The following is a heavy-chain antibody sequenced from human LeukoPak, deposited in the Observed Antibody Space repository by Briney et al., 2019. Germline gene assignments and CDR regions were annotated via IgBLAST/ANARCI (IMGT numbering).Heavy chain of an antibody. J-gene: IGHJ4*02. CDR2: IYYSGST. D-gene: IGHD5-18*01. Sequence: KPSETLSPTCTVSGGSISSYYWGWISQPPGKGLEWIGSIYYSGSTYYNPSLKSRVTMSVDTSKNQFSLKLSSVTAADTAVYYCARQGVTPDNWAQGTLVTVSS. CDR3: ARQGVTPDN. CDR1: GGSISSYY. V-gene: IGHV4-39*01.